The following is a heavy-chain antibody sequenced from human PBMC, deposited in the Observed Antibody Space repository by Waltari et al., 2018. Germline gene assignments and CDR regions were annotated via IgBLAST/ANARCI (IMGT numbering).Heavy chain of an antibody. CDR1: GFTFSSYS. J-gene: IGHJ6*03. CDR3: ARLIAARRDYYYYMDV. Sequence: EVQLVESGGGLVKPGGSLRLSCAASGFTFSSYSMNWVRQAPGKGLEWVSSISSSSSYIYYADSVKGRFTISRDNAKNSLYLQMNSLRAEDTAVYYCARLIAARRDYYYYMDVWGKGTTVTVSS. V-gene: IGHV3-21*01. D-gene: IGHD6-6*01. CDR2: ISSSSSYI.